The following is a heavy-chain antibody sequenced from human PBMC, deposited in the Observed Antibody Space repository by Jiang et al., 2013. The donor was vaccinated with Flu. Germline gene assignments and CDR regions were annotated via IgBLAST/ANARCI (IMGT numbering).Heavy chain of an antibody. J-gene: IGHJ3*02. V-gene: IGHV4-59*01. Sequence: TLSLTCTVSGGSISSYYWSWIRQPPREGTGVDWVYLLQWEHQLQPSLKSRVTISVDTSKNQFSLKLSSVTAADTAVYYCARVEDYGDYDAFDIWGQGTMVTVSS. D-gene: IGHD4-17*01. CDR1: GGSISSYY. CDR2: LLQWEH. CDR3: ARVEDYGDYDAFDI.